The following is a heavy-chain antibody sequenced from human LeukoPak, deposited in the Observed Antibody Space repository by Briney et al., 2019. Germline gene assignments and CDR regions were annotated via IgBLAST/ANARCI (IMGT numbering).Heavy chain of an antibody. CDR1: GYTFVTKP. V-gene: IGHV1-2*04. Sequence: ASVKVSCKTSGYTFVTKPISWVRQAPGQGLEWMGWINPNSGGTNYAQKFQGWVTMTRDTSISTAYMELSRLRSDDTAVYYCARANDYVWGSYRYFDYWGQGTLVTVSS. J-gene: IGHJ4*02. CDR2: INPNSGGT. D-gene: IGHD3-16*02. CDR3: ARANDYVWGSYRYFDY.